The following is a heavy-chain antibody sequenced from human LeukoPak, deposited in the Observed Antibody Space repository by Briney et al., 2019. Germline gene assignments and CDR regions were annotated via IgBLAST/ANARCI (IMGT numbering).Heavy chain of an antibody. V-gene: IGHV4-39*02. CDR3: AKVAVYSYLVDY. CDR1: GRSISSSRYY. CDR2: IYYSGSTSGST. Sequence: PSETLSLTCTVSGRSISSSRYYWGWIRQPPGKGLEWNGSIYYSGSTSGSTYYNPSLKSRVTISGDTSKNHFSLKLTSMTAADTAVYYCAKVAVYSYLVDYWGQGTLVTVSS. J-gene: IGHJ4*02. D-gene: IGHD5/OR15-5a*01.